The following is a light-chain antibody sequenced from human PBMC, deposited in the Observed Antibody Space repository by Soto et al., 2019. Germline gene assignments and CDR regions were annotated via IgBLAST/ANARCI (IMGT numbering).Light chain of an antibody. CDR3: QQRSTWPGT. CDR2: GAS. J-gene: IGKJ5*01. V-gene: IGKV3-11*01. CDR1: QSVSNNY. Sequence: IVLTHSPGTLSLSPGEIATLSFRASQSVSNNYLACYQQKPGKAPRLLIYGASKRATGIPARFSGSGSGTDFTLTISSLEPEDFAVYYCQQRSTWPGTFGQRTRLEIK.